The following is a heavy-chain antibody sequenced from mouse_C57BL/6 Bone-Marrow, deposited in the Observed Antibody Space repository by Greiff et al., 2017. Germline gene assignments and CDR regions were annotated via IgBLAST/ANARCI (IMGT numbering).Heavy chain of an antibody. J-gene: IGHJ1*03. V-gene: IGHV1-61*01. CDR3: ARWGGRYFDV. CDR2: IYPSDSET. CDR1: GYTFTSYW. Sequence: QVQLQQPGAELVRPGSSVKLSCKASGYTFTSYWMDWVKQRPGQGLEWIGNIYPSDSETHYNQKFKDKATLTVDKSSSTAYMQLSRLTSEDSAVYYCARWGGRYFDVWGTGTTVTVSS.